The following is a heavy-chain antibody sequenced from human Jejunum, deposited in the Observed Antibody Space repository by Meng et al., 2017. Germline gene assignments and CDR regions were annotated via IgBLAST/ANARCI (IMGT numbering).Heavy chain of an antibody. Sequence: LRLSCTVSGDSITNEAYYWTWIRQPAGKGLEWIGRIYSGGTTNYNPSLESRVTISLDPSKNQFSLRLSSVTAADTAVYYCARRDDTTGINDFWGQGTLVTVSS. V-gene: IGHV4-61*02. CDR2: IYSGGTT. CDR3: ARRDDTTGINDF. CDR1: GDSITNEAYY. D-gene: IGHD1-1*01. J-gene: IGHJ4*02.